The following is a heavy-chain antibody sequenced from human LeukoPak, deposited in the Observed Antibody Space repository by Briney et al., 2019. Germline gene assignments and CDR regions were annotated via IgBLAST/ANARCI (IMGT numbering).Heavy chain of an antibody. CDR3: ARDPVYYDSSGYYRGYYYYGMDV. V-gene: IGHV3-21*01. D-gene: IGHD3-22*01. CDR1: GFTFSDYY. J-gene: IGHJ6*02. Sequence: GGSLRLSCAASGFTFSDYYMNWVRQAPGKGLEWVSSISSSSSYVYYADSVKGRFTISRDNAKNSLYLQMNSLRAEDTAVYYCARDPVYYDSSGYYRGYYYYGMDVWGQGTTVTVSS. CDR2: ISSSSSYV.